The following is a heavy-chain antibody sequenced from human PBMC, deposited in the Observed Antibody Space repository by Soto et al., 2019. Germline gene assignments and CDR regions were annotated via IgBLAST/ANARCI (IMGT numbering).Heavy chain of an antibody. CDR3: ARGGFLEPHTGNFDY. D-gene: IGHD3-3*01. V-gene: IGHV1-69*13. CDR1: GGTFSSYA. J-gene: IGHJ4*02. Sequence: ASVKVSCKASGGTFSSYAISWVRQAPGQGLEWMGGIIPIFGTANYAQKFQGRVTITADESTSTAYMELSSLRSEDTAVYYCARGGFLEPHTGNFDYWGQGTLVTVSS. CDR2: IIPIFGTA.